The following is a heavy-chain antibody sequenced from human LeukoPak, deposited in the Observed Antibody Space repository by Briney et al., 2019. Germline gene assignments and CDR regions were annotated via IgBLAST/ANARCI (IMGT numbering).Heavy chain of an antibody. CDR2: IRAYNGNT. CDR3: ARLYLPATRFDY. CDR1: GCTFTSYG. J-gene: IGHJ4*02. Sequence: ASVKVSCKASGCTFTSYGLSWVRQAPGQGLEWMAWIRAYNGNTKYAQRLQGRVTLTTDTSTSTAYMELKSLTSDDTAVYYCARLYLPATRFDYWGQGTLVTVSS. D-gene: IGHD5-24*01. V-gene: IGHV1-18*01.